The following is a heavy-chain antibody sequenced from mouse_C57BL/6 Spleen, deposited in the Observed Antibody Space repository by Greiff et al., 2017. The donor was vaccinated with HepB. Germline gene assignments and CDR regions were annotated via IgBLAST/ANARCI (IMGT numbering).Heavy chain of an antibody. CDR1: GFTFNTYA. CDR3: VREGLSTTVVGYFDV. V-gene: IGHV10-3*01. J-gene: IGHJ1*03. CDR2: IRSKSSNYAT. D-gene: IGHD1-1*01. Sequence: EVKVEESGGGLVQPKGSLKLSCAASGFTFNTYAMHWVRQAPGKGLEWVARIRSKSSNYATYYADSVKDRFTISRDDSQSMLYLQMNNLKTEDTAMYYCVREGLSTTVVGYFDVWGTGTTVTVSS.